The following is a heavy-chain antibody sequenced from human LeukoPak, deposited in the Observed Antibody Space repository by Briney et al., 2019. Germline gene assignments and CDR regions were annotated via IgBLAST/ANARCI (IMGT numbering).Heavy chain of an antibody. Sequence: PGRSLRLSCAASGFTFSSYAMHWVRQAPGKGLEWVAVISYDGSNKYYADSVKGRLTISRDNSKNTLYLQMNSLRAEDTAVYYCAKDLNYYDSSGYDPHWGQGTLVTVSS. CDR1: GFTFSSYA. D-gene: IGHD3-22*01. CDR3: AKDLNYYDSSGYDPH. V-gene: IGHV3-30-3*01. CDR2: ISYDGSNK. J-gene: IGHJ4*02.